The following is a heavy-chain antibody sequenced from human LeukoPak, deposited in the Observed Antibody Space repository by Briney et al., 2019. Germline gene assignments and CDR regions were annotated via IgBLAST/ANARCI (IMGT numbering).Heavy chain of an antibody. J-gene: IGHJ4*02. CDR3: ARGKYYYDSSGFGDY. Sequence: GGSLRLSCAASGFTFSSYSMNWVRQAPGKGLEWVSSISSSSSYIYYADSVKGRFTISRDNAKNSLYLQMNSLRAEDTAVYYCARGKYYYDSSGFGDYWGQGTLVTVSS. CDR1: GFTFSSYS. D-gene: IGHD3-22*01. V-gene: IGHV3-21*01. CDR2: ISSSSSYI.